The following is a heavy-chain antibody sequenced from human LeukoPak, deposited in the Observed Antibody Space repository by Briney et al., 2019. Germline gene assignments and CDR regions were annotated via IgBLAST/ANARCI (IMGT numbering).Heavy chain of an antibody. CDR3: AREASGYYRDF. D-gene: IGHD3-3*01. J-gene: IGHJ4*02. CDR2: ISSSGSTI. CDR1: GFTFSDYY. V-gene: IGHV3-11*04. Sequence: GGSLRLPCAASGFTFSDYYMSWIRQAPGKGLEWVSYISSSGSTIYYADSVKGRFTISRDDSKNTLYLQMNSLRAEDTAVYYCAREASGYYRDFWGQGTLVTVSS.